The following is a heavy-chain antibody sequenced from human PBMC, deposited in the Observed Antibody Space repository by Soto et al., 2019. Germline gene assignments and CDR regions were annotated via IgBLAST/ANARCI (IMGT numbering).Heavy chain of an antibody. J-gene: IGHJ6*02. CDR2: INSDGSST. CDR3: ARKVSIQLQRGYYYGMDV. CDR1: GFTFSSYW. V-gene: IGHV3-74*01. Sequence: EVQLVESGGGLVQPGGSLRLSCAASGFTFSSYWMHWVRQAPGKGLVWVSRINSDGSSTSYADSVKGRFTISRDNAKNTLYLQMNSLRAEDTAVYYCARKVSIQLQRGYYYGMDVWGQGTTVTVSS. D-gene: IGHD5-18*01.